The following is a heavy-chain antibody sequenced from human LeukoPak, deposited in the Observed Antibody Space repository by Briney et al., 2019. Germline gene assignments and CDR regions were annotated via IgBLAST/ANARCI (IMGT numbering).Heavy chain of an antibody. CDR2: IRYDGSNK. D-gene: IGHD3-10*01. CDR3: AKDGFDGYWYFDL. CDR1: GFTFSSYG. Sequence: GGSLRFSCAASGFTFSSYGMHWVRQAPGKGLEWVAFIRYDGSNKYYADSVKGRFTISRDNSKNTLYLQMNSLRAEDTAVYYCAKDGFDGYWYFDLWGRGTLVTVSS. V-gene: IGHV3-30*02. J-gene: IGHJ2*01.